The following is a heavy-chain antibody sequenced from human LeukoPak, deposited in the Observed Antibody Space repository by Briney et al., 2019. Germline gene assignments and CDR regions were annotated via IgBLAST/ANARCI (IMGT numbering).Heavy chain of an antibody. V-gene: IGHV6-1*01. J-gene: IGHJ4*02. CDR2: TYYRSKWHN. Sequence: SQTLSLTCAVSGDSVSSSSAVWNWIRQSPSRGLEWLERTYYRSKWHNEYAESVKSRISITSDTSKNQFSLQLNSVTPEDTAEYFCAGTTDYSSFLAFWGQGTLVTVSS. CDR1: GDSVSSSSAV. D-gene: IGHD4-11*01. CDR3: AGTTDYSSFLAF.